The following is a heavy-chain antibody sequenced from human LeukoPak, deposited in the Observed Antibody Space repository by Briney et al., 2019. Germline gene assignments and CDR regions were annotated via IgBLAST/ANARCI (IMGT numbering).Heavy chain of an antibody. J-gene: IGHJ5*02. V-gene: IGHV1-2*02. Sequence: GASVKVSCKASGYTFTGYYMHWVRQAPGQGLEWMGWINPNSGGTNYAQKFQGRVTMTRDTSISTAYMELSRLRSGDTAVYYCARDAIPYDFWSGYYVNWFDPWGQGTLVTVSS. CDR2: INPNSGGT. CDR3: ARDAIPYDFWSGYYVNWFDP. D-gene: IGHD3-3*01. CDR1: GYTFTGYY.